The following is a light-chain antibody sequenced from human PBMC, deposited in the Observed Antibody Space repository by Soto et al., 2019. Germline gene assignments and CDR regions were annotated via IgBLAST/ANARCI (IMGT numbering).Light chain of an antibody. CDR2: AAS. V-gene: IGKV1-16*02. CDR3: QQYHSYPVT. J-gene: IGKJ4*01. Sequence: DIQMTQSPSSLSASVGDTVTITCRASQGISSFLAWFQQKPGKPPKSLIYAASSLQSGVPSKFSGSGSGTDFTLTISSLQPEDFATYYCQQYHSYPVTFGGGTKVEIK. CDR1: QGISSF.